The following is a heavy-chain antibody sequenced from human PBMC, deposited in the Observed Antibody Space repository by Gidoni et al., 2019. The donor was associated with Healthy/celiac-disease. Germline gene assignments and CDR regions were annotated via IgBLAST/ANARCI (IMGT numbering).Heavy chain of an antibody. V-gene: IGHV3-23*01. Sequence: EVQLLASGGGLVQPGGSLRIYCAASGFTFTTSALTLVRQDPGKGLEWVSAISGSWGSTYYADSVKGRFTISRDNSKNTLYLQMSSLRAEETAVYYCAALRFLEWLFEPYYYYYYMDVWGKGTTVTVS. J-gene: IGHJ6*03. CDR2: ISGSWGST. D-gene: IGHD3-3*01. CDR1: GFTFTTSA. CDR3: AALRFLEWLFEPYYYYYYMDV.